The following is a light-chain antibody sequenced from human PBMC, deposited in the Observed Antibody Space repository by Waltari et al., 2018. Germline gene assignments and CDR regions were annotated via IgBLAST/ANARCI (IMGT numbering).Light chain of an antibody. J-gene: IGLJ3*02. CDR1: ISNLGTNS. CDR3: ASWDDSLSVGV. CDR2: RNN. Sequence: QSVLTQPPSASGTPGQRVTISCSGSISNLGTNSVYWYQQFPGTAPKLLSQRNNRRPSGVPDRFSGSKSGTSASLAISGLRSEDEADYYCASWDDSLSVGVFGGGTKLTVL. V-gene: IGLV1-47*01.